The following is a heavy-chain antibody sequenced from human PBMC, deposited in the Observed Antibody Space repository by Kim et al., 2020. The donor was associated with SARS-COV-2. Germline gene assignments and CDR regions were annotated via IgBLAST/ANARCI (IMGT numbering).Heavy chain of an antibody. V-gene: IGHV3-74*01. J-gene: IGHJ4*02. CDR3: ASRLCTGTWDYIDY. D-gene: IGHD2-8*02. Sequence: GGSLRLSCAASGFTFSSYWMHWVRQAPGKGLVWVSRVNSTGSTTIYADSVKGRFTISRDNSESTLYLQMNSLRAEDTAVYYCASRLCTGTWDYIDYWCLG. CDR1: GFTFSSYW. CDR2: VNSTGSTT.